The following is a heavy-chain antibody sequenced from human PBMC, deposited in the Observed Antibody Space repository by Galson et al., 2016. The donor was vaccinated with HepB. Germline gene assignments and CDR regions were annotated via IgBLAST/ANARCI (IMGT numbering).Heavy chain of an antibody. CDR2: IYAGDKT. Sequence: SLRLSCAASGFSVSSHYMTWVRQAPGRGLEWISVIYAGDKTIYADSVEGRFPFSRDTSKNTLYLQMNSLSAENTAVYFCAREGSGYTSVYKDALDLWGQGTMVTVSS. V-gene: IGHV3-53*01. CDR3: AREGSGYTSVYKDALDL. J-gene: IGHJ3*01. D-gene: IGHD5/OR15-5a*01. CDR1: GFSVSSHY.